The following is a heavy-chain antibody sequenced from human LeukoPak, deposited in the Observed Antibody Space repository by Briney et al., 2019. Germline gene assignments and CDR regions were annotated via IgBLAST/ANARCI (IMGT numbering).Heavy chain of an antibody. D-gene: IGHD1-26*01. J-gene: IGHJ3*02. Sequence: GESLKISFKGSGYSFTSYWIGWVRQMPGKGLEWMGIIYPGDSDTRYSPSFQGQVTISADKSISTAYLQWSSLKASDTAMYYCARRLGGSYLWNSGAFDIWGQGTMVTVSS. CDR1: GYSFTSYW. CDR3: ARRLGGSYLWNSGAFDI. V-gene: IGHV5-51*01. CDR2: IYPGDSDT.